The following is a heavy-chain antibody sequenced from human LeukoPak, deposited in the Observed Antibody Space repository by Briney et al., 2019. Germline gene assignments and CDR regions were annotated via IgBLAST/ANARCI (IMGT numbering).Heavy chain of an antibody. V-gene: IGHV3-21*05. CDR1: GFTLSSYA. Sequence: GGSLRLSCAASGFTLSSYAMSWVRQAPGKGLEWVSYISSSSSYTNYADSVKGRFTISRDNAKNSLYLQMNSLRAEDTAVYYCARAAVAGRYFDYWGQGTLVTVSS. CDR3: ARAAVAGRYFDY. CDR2: ISSSSSYT. D-gene: IGHD6-19*01. J-gene: IGHJ4*02.